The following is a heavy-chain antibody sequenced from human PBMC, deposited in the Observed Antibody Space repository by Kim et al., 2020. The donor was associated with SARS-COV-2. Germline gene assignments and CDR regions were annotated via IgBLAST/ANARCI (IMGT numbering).Heavy chain of an antibody. J-gene: IGHJ6*02. D-gene: IGHD1-26*01. CDR2: IKSKTDGGTT. CDR3: TTFEWEGYYYYYGMDV. V-gene: IGHV3-15*01. CDR1: GFTFSNAW. Sequence: GGSLRLSCAASGFTFSNAWMSWVRQAPGKGLEWVGRIKSKTDGGTTDYAAPVKGRFTISRDDSKNTLYLQMNSLKTEDTAVYYCTTFEWEGYYYYYGMDVWGQGTTVTVSS.